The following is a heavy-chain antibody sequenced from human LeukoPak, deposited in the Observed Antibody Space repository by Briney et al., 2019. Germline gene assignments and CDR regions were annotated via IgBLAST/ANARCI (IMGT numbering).Heavy chain of an antibody. J-gene: IGHJ5*02. CDR3: ARDGEGYWFDP. Sequence: PSETLSLTCTVSGGSISSYHLSWIRQPAGKGLEWIGRIYTSGSTNYNPSLKSRVTMSVDTSKNQFSLKLSPVTAADTAVYYCARDGEGYWFDPWGQGTLVTVSS. V-gene: IGHV4-4*07. CDR2: IYTSGST. CDR1: GGSISSYH.